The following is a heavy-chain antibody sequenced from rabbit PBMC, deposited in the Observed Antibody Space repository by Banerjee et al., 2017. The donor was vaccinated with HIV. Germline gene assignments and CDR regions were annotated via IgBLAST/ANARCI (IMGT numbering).Heavy chain of an antibody. D-gene: IGHD1-1*01. V-gene: IGHV1S45*01. J-gene: IGHJ4*01. Sequence: QEQLEESGGGLVKPEGSLTLTCKASGFDLTTYHYMCWVRQAPGKGLEWIACIDAGSSGKTYYASWAKGRFTISKTSSTTVTVQMTSLTAADTATYFCARGAGVIGGNFNLWGPGTL. CDR1: GFDLTTYHY. CDR3: ARGAGVIGGNFNL. CDR2: IDAGSSGKT.